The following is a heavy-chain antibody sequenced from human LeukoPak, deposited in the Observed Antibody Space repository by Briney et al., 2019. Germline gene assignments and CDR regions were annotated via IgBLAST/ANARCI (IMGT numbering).Heavy chain of an antibody. CDR2: INHSGST. Sequence: AETLSLTRAVYVGSFSGYYWSGIRQPPAKALEWIGEINHSGSTNYNPSLKSPVTISVDTSKNQFSLKLRSVTAADTAVYYCARMVPNYYGSGSYYKKNWFDPWGQGTLVTVSS. CDR3: ARMVPNYYGSGSYYKKNWFDP. V-gene: IGHV4-34*01. J-gene: IGHJ5*02. D-gene: IGHD3-10*01. CDR1: VGSFSGYY.